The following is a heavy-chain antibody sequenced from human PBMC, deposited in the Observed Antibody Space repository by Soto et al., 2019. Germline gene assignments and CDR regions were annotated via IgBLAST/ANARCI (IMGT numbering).Heavy chain of an antibody. Sequence: SSETLSLTCTVSGGSISSYYWSWIRQPPGKGLEWIGYIYYSGSTNYNPSLKSRVTISVDTSKNQFSLKLSSVTAADTAVYYCAREILLERLREGWFDPWGQGTLVTVSS. CDR1: GGSISSYY. J-gene: IGHJ5*02. CDR2: IYYSGST. CDR3: AREILLERLREGWFDP. D-gene: IGHD1-20*01. V-gene: IGHV4-59*01.